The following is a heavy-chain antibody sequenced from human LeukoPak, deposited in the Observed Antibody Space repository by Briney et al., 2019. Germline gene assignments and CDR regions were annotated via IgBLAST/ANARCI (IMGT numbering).Heavy chain of an antibody. Sequence: SETLSLTCTVSGGSISSSSYYWGWIRQPPGKGLEWIGSIYYSGSTYYSPSLKSRVTISVDTSKNQFSLRLSSVTAADTAVYYCASGRFSGRDFWSGLRGWFDPWGQGTLVTVSS. CDR1: GGSISSSSYY. V-gene: IGHV4-39*01. CDR3: ASGRFSGRDFWSGLRGWFDP. D-gene: IGHD3-3*01. CDR2: IYYSGST. J-gene: IGHJ5*02.